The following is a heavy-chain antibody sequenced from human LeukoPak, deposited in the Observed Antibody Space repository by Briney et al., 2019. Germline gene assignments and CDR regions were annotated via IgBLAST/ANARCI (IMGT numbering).Heavy chain of an antibody. CDR2: IYSGGST. CDR1: GFTFSNYA. Sequence: PGGSLRLSCGVSGFTFSNYAMHWVRQAPGEGLEWVSVIYSGGSTYYADSVKGRFTISRDNSKNTLYLQMNSLRAEDTAVYYCARVATTSAFDIWGQGTMVTVSS. D-gene: IGHD4-17*01. V-gene: IGHV3-66*01. CDR3: ARVATTSAFDI. J-gene: IGHJ3*02.